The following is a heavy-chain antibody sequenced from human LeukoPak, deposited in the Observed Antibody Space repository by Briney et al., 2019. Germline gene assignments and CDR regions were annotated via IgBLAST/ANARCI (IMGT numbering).Heavy chain of an antibody. Sequence: GGSLRLSCAASGFTFSGYVMHWVRQAPGKGLEWVAIISYDGSNKYYADSVKGRFTISRDNSKNTLYLQMNSLRAEDTAVYYCARGDRNYYYMDVWGKGTTVTVSS. J-gene: IGHJ6*03. V-gene: IGHV3-30-3*01. CDR1: GFTFSGYV. D-gene: IGHD3-16*02. CDR2: ISYDGSNK. CDR3: ARGDRNYYYMDV.